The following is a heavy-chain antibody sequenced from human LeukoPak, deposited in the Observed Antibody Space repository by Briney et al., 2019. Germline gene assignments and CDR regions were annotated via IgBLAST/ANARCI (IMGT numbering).Heavy chain of an antibody. J-gene: IGHJ4*02. CDR2: IYYSGDT. CDR1: GGSVSGNRYY. Sequence: SETLSLTCTVSGGSVSGNRYYWAWIRQPPGKGLEWIGSIYYSGDTHYSPSLKSRVATSVDTSMNQLSLKLSSVTAGDTAVYYCVRAVSTKGDFWGQGTLVTVSS. V-gene: IGHV4-39*01. D-gene: IGHD2-2*01. CDR3: VRAVSTKGDF.